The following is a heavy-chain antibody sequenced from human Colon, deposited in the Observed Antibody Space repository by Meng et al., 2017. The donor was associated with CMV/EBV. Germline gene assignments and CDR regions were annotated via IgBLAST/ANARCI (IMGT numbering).Heavy chain of an antibody. CDR2: ITSDGSSA. Sequence: GGSLRLSCEGSGFTFGNYTIDWVRHAPGTGLEWVSLITSDGSSAYYADSFRGRFTISRDNNKNLLFLHMNSLRREDTALYYCGRDRVKRQLLFPDHWGQGTLVTVSS. J-gene: IGHJ4*02. CDR3: GRDRVKRQLLFPDH. CDR1: GFTFGNYT. D-gene: IGHD1-1*01. V-gene: IGHV3-43*01.